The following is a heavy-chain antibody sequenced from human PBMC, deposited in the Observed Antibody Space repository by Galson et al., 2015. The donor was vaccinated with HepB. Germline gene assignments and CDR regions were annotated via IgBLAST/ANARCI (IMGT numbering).Heavy chain of an antibody. V-gene: IGHV3-21*01. CDR3: AIDPWAMYSSRSLGGMDV. J-gene: IGHJ6*02. CDR1: GFTFSSYS. D-gene: IGHD6-13*01. Sequence: SLRLSCAASGFTFSSYSMNWVRQAPGKGLEWVSSISSSSSYIDYADTVKGRFTISRDNAKNSLYLQMNSLRAEDTAVYYCAIDPWAMYSSRSLGGMDVWGQGTTVTVSS. CDR2: ISSSSSYI.